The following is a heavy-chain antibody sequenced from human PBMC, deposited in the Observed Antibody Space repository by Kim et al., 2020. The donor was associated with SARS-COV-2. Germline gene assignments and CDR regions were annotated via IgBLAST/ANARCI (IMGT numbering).Heavy chain of an antibody. Sequence: GGSLRLSCAASGFVFSGFGMHWVRQAPGKGLQWVAVLAYDGGEEYYADSVKGRFTISRDNSKNTLSLQMNSLRPEDTAVYYCAKPGGTGWESLVSWGQGTLVTVSS. CDR1: GFVFSGFG. CDR3: AKPGGTGWESLVS. D-gene: IGHD3-10*01. V-gene: IGHV3-30*18. CDR2: LAYDGGEE. J-gene: IGHJ5*02.